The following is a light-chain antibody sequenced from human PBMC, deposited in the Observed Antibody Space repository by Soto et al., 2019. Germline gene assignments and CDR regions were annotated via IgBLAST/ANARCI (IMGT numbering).Light chain of an antibody. V-gene: IGLV2-23*01. CDR2: EGS. CDR1: SSDVGSYNH. CDR3: CSYARSTLYA. J-gene: IGLJ1*01. Sequence: QSALTQPASVSGSPGQSITISCTGISSDVGSYNHVSWYQQHPGKAPKLMIYEGSERPSGVSNRFSASKSDNTASLTISGLQAEDEADYYCCSYARSTLYAFATGTKLTVL.